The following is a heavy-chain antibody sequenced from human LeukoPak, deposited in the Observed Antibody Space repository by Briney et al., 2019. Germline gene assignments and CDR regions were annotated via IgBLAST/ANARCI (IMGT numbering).Heavy chain of an antibody. V-gene: IGHV3-23*01. J-gene: IGHJ6*02. Sequence: GGSLRLSCAASGFTFSSYAMSWVRQAPGKGLEWVSAISGSGGSTYYADSVKGRLTISRDNSKNTLYLQMNSLRAEDTAVYYCAKGPPVVVPAAMTYYYYGMDVWGQGTTVTVSS. CDR2: ISGSGGST. CDR3: AKGPPVVVPAAMTYYYYGMDV. D-gene: IGHD2-2*01. CDR1: GFTFSSYA.